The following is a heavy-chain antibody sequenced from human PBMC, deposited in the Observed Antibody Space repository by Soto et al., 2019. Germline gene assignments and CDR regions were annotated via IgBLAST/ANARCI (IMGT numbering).Heavy chain of an antibody. CDR3: ASIGHCCGDCPFDY. CDR2: MNPNSGNT. Sequence: QVQLVQSGAEVKKPGASVKVSCKASGYTFTSYDINWVRQATGQGLEWMGWMNPNSGNTGYAQKFQGRVTMTRNTSISTAYMELSSLRSEDTAVYYCASIGHCCGDCPFDYWGQGTLVTVSS. CDR1: GYTFTSYD. V-gene: IGHV1-8*01. J-gene: IGHJ4*02. D-gene: IGHD2-21*02.